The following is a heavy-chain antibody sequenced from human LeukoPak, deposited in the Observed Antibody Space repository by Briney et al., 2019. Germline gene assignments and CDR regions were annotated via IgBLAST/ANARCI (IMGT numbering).Heavy chain of an antibody. Sequence: SETLSLNCTVSGGSISGYYWSWIRQRPGKGLEWIAYIYSSGTTNYNPSLKSQITISLDTSKNQFALKLSSVTAADTAVYYCARGATTWDQNWFDPRGQGTLVTVSS. V-gene: IGHV4-59*01. CDR2: IYSSGTT. CDR1: GGSISGYY. D-gene: IGHD7-27*01. CDR3: ARGATTWDQNWFDP. J-gene: IGHJ5*02.